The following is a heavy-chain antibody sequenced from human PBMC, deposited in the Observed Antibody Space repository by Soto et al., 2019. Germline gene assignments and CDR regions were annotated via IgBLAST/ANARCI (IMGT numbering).Heavy chain of an antibody. V-gene: IGHV4-39*01. Sequence: QLQRQESGPGRVKPSETLSLTCTVSGGSISSSSYYWGWIRQPPGKGLEWIGSIYYSGSTYYNPSLKSRVTISVDTSKNQFSLKLSSVTAADTAVYYCARHQTHSSSYVDPWGQGTLVTVSS. J-gene: IGHJ5*02. D-gene: IGHD6-13*01. CDR1: GGSISSSSYY. CDR3: ARHQTHSSSYVDP. CDR2: IYYSGST.